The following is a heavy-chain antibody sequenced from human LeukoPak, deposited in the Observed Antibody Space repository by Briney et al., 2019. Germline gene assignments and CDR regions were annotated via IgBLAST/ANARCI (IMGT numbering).Heavy chain of an antibody. D-gene: IGHD6-19*01. V-gene: IGHV3-21*01. CDR1: GFTFSSYN. J-gene: IGHJ4*02. CDR2: INSSSHI. CDR3: ARWAGYSSGAFDY. Sequence: GGSLRLSCAASGFTFSSYNMNWVRQAPGKGLEWVSSINSSSHISYVDSVKGRFTISRDNAKNSLYLQMNSLRAEDTAVYYCARWAGYSSGAFDYWGQGTLVTVSS.